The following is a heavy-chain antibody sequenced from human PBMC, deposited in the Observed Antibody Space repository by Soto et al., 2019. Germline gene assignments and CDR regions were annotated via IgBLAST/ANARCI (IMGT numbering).Heavy chain of an antibody. CDR3: AKDLLDPFSYDSSGYDY. Sequence: PGGSLRLSCAASGFTFSSYGMHWVRQAPGKGLEWVAVISYDGSNKYYADSVKGRFTISRDNSENTLYLQMNSLRAEDTAVYYCAKDLLDPFSYDSSGYDYWGQGTLVTVSS. J-gene: IGHJ4*02. D-gene: IGHD3-22*01. V-gene: IGHV3-30*18. CDR1: GFTFSSYG. CDR2: ISYDGSNK.